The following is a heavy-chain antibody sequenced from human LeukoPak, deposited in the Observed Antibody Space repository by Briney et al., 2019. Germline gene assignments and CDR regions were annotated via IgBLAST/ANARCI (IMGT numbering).Heavy chain of an antibody. V-gene: IGHV4-59*08. CDR1: GGSISSYY. CDR3: ARRTKDDSSGFDI. D-gene: IGHD3-22*01. J-gene: IGHJ3*02. Sequence: SETLSLTCTVSGGSISSYYWSWIRQPPGKGLEWIGYIYYSGSTNYNPSLKSQVTISVDTSKNQFSLKLSSVTAADTAVYYCARRTKDDSSGFDIWGQGTMVTVSS. CDR2: IYYSGST.